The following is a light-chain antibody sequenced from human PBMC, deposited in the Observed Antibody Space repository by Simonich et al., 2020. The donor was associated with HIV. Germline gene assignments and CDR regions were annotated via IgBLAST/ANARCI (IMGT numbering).Light chain of an antibody. CDR3: SSYTSSSTFVV. CDR2: DVT. Sequence: QSALTQPASVSGSPGQSITISCTGTSSDVGGYNYVSWYQQHPGKAPKLMIYDVTKRPSGVSNRVSASKSGNTASLTISGLQAEDEADYYCSSYTSSSTFVVFGGGTKLTVL. CDR1: SSDVGGYNY. V-gene: IGLV2-14*01. J-gene: IGLJ2*01.